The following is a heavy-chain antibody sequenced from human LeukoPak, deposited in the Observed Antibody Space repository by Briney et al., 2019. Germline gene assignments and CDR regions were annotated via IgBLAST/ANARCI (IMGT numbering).Heavy chain of an antibody. V-gene: IGHV3-30*04. J-gene: IGHJ3*01. CDR1: GFTFNSYA. Sequence: GGSLRLSCAASGFTFNSYAMHWVRQPPGKGLEWVAVMSYDGSNKYYADSVKGRFTISRDNSKNTLYLQMNSLRAEDTAVYYCAMKGGAFDFWGQGTVVTVSS. CDR3: AMKGGAFDF. D-gene: IGHD3-16*01. CDR2: MSYDGSNK.